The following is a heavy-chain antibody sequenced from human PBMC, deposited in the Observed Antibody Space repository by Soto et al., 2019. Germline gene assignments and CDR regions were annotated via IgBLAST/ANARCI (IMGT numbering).Heavy chain of an antibody. CDR1: GYTFTSYG. Sequence: ASVKVSCKASGYTFTSYGISWVRQAPGQGLEWMGWISAYNGNTNYAQKLQGRVTMTTDTSTSTAYMELRSLRSDDTAVYYCARESGGKQWLPRKPKGYYYYMDVWGKGTTVTVSS. D-gene: IGHD6-19*01. J-gene: IGHJ6*03. CDR3: ARESGGKQWLPRKPKGYYYYMDV. V-gene: IGHV1-18*01. CDR2: ISAYNGNT.